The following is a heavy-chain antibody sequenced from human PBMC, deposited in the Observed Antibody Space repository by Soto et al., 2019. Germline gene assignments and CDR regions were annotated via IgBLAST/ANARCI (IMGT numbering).Heavy chain of an antibody. Sequence: ASVKVSCKTSGYTFTSHYMHWVRQAPGQGLEWMGIINPIVGSTSYAQKFQGRVTMTRDTSTSTVYMELSSLTSEDTAVYYCARDPAFSWNDAGIDYWGQGTLVTVSS. CDR1: GYTFTSHY. D-gene: IGHD1-1*01. J-gene: IGHJ4*02. CDR2: INPIVGST. CDR3: ARDPAFSWNDAGIDY. V-gene: IGHV1-46*01.